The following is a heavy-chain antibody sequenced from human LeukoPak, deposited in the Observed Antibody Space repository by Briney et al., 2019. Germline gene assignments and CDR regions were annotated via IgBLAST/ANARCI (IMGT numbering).Heavy chain of an antibody. Sequence: PGGSLRLSCAASGFTFSSYGMHWVRQAPGKGLVWVACISNSDDSAYYADSVKGRFTISRDNAKNSVDLQMSSLRGEDTAVYYAARGPARLVWSGELAGYFDLWGRGTLVTVSS. CDR3: ARGPARLVWSGELAGYFDL. D-gene: IGHD3-10*01. CDR2: ISNSDDSA. J-gene: IGHJ2*01. V-gene: IGHV3-48*04. CDR1: GFTFSSYG.